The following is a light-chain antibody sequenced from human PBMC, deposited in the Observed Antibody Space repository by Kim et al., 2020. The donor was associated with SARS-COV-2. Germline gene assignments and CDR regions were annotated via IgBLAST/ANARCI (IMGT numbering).Light chain of an antibody. V-gene: IGLV1-44*01. CDR2: SNK. CDR3: AAWDDSLNAHVV. J-gene: IGLJ2*01. CDR1: SANLGSTN. Sequence: VTTICAGSSANLGSTNVNCYKQLPGTAPKLLIYSNKQRPSGVPDRFSGSKSGASASLAISGLQSEDEADYYCAAWDDSLNAHVVFGGGTQLTVL.